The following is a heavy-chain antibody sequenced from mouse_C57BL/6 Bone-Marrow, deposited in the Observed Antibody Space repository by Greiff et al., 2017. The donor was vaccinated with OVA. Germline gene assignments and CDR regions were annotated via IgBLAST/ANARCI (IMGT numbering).Heavy chain of an antibody. V-gene: IGHV5-17*01. D-gene: IGHD4-1*01. CDR1: GFTFSDYG. CDR2: ISSGSSTI. Sequence: EVKVVESGGGLVKPGGSLKLSCAATGFTFSDYGMHWVRQAPEKGLEWVAYISSGSSTIYYADKVKGRFTISRDNAKNTLFLQMTSLRYEDTAMYYCAINCGGDYYAIDYWGQGTSVTVSS. CDR3: AINCGGDYYAIDY. J-gene: IGHJ4*01.